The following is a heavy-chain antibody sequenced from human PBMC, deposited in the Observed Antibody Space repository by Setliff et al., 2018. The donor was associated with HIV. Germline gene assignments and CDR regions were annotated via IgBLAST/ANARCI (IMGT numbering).Heavy chain of an antibody. V-gene: IGHV3-21*01. CDR3: ARERIVGASLGY. CDR2: ISRTSSYI. D-gene: IGHD1-26*01. J-gene: IGHJ4*02. CDR1: GFTFSNAW. Sequence: GGSLRLSCAASGFTFSNAWMSWVRQAPGKGLEWVSFISRTSSYIYYADSLKGRFTISRDNAKNTLYLQMNSLRAEDTAVYYCARERIVGASLGYWGQGTLVTVSS.